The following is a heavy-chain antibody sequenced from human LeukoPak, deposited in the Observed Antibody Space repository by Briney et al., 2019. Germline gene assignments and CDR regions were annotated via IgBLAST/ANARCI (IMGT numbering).Heavy chain of an antibody. CDR1: GYTFTGYY. J-gene: IGHJ4*02. CDR3: ATEPGIAVAGTDDY. Sequence: ASVKVSCKASGYTFTGYYMHWVRQAPGQGLEWMGWINPNSGGTNYAQKFQGRVTMTRDTSISTAYMELSRLRSDDTAVYYCATEPGIAVAGTDDYWGQGTLVTVSS. V-gene: IGHV1-2*02. CDR2: INPNSGGT. D-gene: IGHD6-19*01.